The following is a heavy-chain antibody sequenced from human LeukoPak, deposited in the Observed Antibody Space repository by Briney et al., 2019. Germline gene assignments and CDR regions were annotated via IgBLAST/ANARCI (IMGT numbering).Heavy chain of an antibody. CDR1: GFTVSSNY. V-gene: IGHV4-39*01. CDR3: ARLWLGERPPDV. D-gene: IGHD3-10*01. J-gene: IGHJ6*02. CDR2: IYYSGNT. Sequence: GSLRLSCAASGFTVSSNYMSWVRQAPGKGLEWIGSIYYSGNTYYNPSLKSRVTISVDTSMNQLSLKLNSVTAADTAVYYCARLWLGERPPDVWGQGTTVIVSS.